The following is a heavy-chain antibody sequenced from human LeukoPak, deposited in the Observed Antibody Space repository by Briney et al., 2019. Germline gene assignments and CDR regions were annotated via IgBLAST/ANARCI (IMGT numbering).Heavy chain of an antibody. J-gene: IGHJ4*02. V-gene: IGHV3-23*01. Sequence: TGGSLRLSCAASGFTFSSSAMSWVRQVPGKGLEWVSGISASGGSTYYADSVRGRFTISRDNSKNTLYLQMNSLRVEDTAVYYCAIDPNWGTHSWGQGVLVTVSS. CDR3: AIDPNWGTHS. CDR1: GFTFSSSA. D-gene: IGHD7-27*01. CDR2: ISASGGST.